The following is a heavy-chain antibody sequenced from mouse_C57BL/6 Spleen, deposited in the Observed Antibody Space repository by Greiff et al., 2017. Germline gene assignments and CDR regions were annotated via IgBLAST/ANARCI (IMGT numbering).Heavy chain of an antibody. J-gene: IGHJ3*01. CDR2: IHPGSGST. Sequence: VQLKQPGAELVKPGASVKLSCKASGYTFTSYWITWVKQRPGQGLEWIGEIHPGSGSTNYNEKFKSKATLTVATSSSSTYMQLRSLTSEDSAVYDCARLCSNYVCSWFAYWGQGTLVTVSA. CDR1: GYTFTSYW. V-gene: IGHV1-55*01. CDR3: ARLCSNYVCSWFAY. D-gene: IGHD2-5*01.